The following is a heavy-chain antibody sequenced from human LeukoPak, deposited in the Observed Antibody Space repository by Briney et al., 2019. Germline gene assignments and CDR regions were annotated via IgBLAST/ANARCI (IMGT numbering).Heavy chain of an antibody. Sequence: SETLSLTCTVSGGSMSRYYWTWIRQPPGKGLEWIGYIYYSGSTNYNPSLKSRLTISVDTSKNQVSLKLTSVTAADTAVYYCARDGGSGFDYWGLGTLVTVSS. CDR3: ARDGGSGFDY. CDR2: IYYSGST. V-gene: IGHV4-59*01. D-gene: IGHD3-10*01. J-gene: IGHJ4*02. CDR1: GGSMSRYY.